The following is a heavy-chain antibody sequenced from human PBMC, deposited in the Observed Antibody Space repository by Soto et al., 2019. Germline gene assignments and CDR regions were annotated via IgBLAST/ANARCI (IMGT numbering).Heavy chain of an antibody. CDR2: IIPSLGMS. Sequence: QVQLVQSGAEVKTPGSSVKVSCTASGDSFNFYTLSWVRQAPGQGLEWMGRIIPSLGMSNCAQMSQGRVTMIANNSTRTAYMGLSSLRAEDTALYYCATNYGSGSALFDNCGQGTLVTVSS. V-gene: IGHV1-69*02. CDR1: GDSFNFYT. J-gene: IGHJ4*02. CDR3: ATNYGSGSALFDN. D-gene: IGHD3-10*01.